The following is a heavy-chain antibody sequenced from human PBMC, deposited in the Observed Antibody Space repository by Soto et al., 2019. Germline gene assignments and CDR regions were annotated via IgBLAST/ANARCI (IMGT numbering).Heavy chain of an antibody. CDR3: ARGGDYPEGSTYYYYGMDV. J-gene: IGHJ6*02. CDR2: IYSGGST. Sequence: GGSLRLSCAASGFTVSSNYMSWVRQAPGKGLEWVAVIYSGGSTYYADSVKGRFTISRDNSKNTLYLQMNSLRAEDTAAYYCARGGDYPEGSTYYYYGMDVWGQGTTVTVSS. CDR1: GFTVSSNY. D-gene: IGHD4-17*01. V-gene: IGHV3-53*01.